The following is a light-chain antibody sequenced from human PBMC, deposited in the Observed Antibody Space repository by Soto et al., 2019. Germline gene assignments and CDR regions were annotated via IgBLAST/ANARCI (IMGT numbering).Light chain of an antibody. CDR1: QSVSSNY. Sequence: EIVLTQSPGTLSLSPGERATLSCRASQSVSSNYLAWYQQKPGQAPRVLIYVASSRATGIQDRFSGSGSGTDFTLTISRLEPEDFAVYYCQQYGSSPITFGQGTRLEIK. V-gene: IGKV3-20*01. CDR2: VAS. J-gene: IGKJ5*01. CDR3: QQYGSSPIT.